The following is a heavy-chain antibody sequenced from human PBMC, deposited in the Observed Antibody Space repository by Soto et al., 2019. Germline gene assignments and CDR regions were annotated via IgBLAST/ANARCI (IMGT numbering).Heavy chain of an antibody. CDR3: AIQEDSSSCHDF. J-gene: IGHJ4*02. Sequence: GESLKISCKGSGYKFNTYWIAWVRQMPGKGLEWMGIIHPSDSDTRFSPSFQGQVNMSVDKSISTAYLQWSGLKASDTAMYYCAIQEDSSSCHDFWGQGTLVNVSS. V-gene: IGHV5-51*01. CDR1: GYKFNTYW. D-gene: IGHD6-13*01. CDR2: IHPSDSDT.